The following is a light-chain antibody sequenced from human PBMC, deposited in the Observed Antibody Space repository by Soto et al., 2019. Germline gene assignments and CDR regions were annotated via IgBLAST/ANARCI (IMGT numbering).Light chain of an antibody. CDR1: KSVSSIY. V-gene: IGKV3-20*01. CDR3: QQYGSSPLT. CDR2: GAS. Sequence: EIVLTQSPGTLSLSPGERATLSCRASKSVSSIYLAWYQQRPGQAPRLLIYGASSRATGIPDRFSGSGSGTDFTLTINRLEPEDFAVYYCQQYGSSPLTFGGGTKVEI. J-gene: IGKJ4*01.